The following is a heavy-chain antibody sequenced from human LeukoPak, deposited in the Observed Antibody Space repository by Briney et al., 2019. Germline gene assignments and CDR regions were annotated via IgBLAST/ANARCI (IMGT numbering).Heavy chain of an antibody. V-gene: IGHV3-30*04. Sequence: GGSLRLSCAASGFTFSSYAMHWVRQAPGKGLEWVAVISYDGSNKYYADSVKGRFTISRDNSKNTLYLQMNSLRAEDTAVYCCARDLHYDSSGPLCYWGQGTLVTVSS. J-gene: IGHJ4*02. CDR2: ISYDGSNK. D-gene: IGHD3-22*01. CDR3: ARDLHYDSSGPLCY. CDR1: GFTFSSYA.